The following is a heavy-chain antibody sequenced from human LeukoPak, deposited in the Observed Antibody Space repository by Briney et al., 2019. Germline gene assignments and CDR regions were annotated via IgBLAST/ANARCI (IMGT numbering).Heavy chain of an antibody. V-gene: IGHV4-34*01. Sequence: TSETLSLTCAVYGGSFSGYYWSWIRQPPGKGLEWIGEINHSGSTNYNPSLKSRVTISVDTSKNQFSLKLSSVTAADTAVYCCARSKIVVVVAATKRSYYFDYWGQGTLVTVSS. J-gene: IGHJ4*02. CDR1: GGSFSGYY. CDR2: INHSGST. D-gene: IGHD2-15*01. CDR3: ARSKIVVVVAATKRSYYFDY.